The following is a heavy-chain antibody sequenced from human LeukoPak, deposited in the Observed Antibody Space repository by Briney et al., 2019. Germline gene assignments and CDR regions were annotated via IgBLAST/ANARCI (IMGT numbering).Heavy chain of an antibody. V-gene: IGHV3-23*01. D-gene: IGHD3-16*02. J-gene: IGHJ6*03. CDR1: GSTFSSYG. Sequence: GGSLRLSCAASGSTFSSYGMSWVRQAPGKGLEWVSAISGSGGSTYYADSVKGRFTISRDNAKNSFYLQMNSLRAEDTALYYCARDRGGIGYYMDVWGKGTTVTVSS. CDR3: ARDRGGIGYYMDV. CDR2: ISGSGGST.